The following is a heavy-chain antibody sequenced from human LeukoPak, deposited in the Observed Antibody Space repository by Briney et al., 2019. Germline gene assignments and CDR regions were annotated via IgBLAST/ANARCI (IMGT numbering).Heavy chain of an antibody. Sequence: GGSLRLSCAASGFTFSSDDMSWVRQAPGKGLEWVSTISGSGGSTYYADSVKGRFTTSRDNSKNTLYLQMNSLRAEDTAVYYCAKDGSAQVACTLFDYWGQGTLVTVSS. CDR1: GFTFSSDD. CDR3: AKDGSAQVACTLFDY. D-gene: IGHD6-19*01. J-gene: IGHJ4*02. CDR2: ISGSGGST. V-gene: IGHV3-23*01.